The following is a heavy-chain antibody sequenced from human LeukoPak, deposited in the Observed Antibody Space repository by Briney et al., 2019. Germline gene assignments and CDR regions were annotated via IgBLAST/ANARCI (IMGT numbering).Heavy chain of an antibody. V-gene: IGHV4-39*07. CDR1: GGSISGSNYY. CDR3: VRDRDY. CDR2: IFYSGST. J-gene: IGHJ4*02. Sequence: SETLSLTCTVSGGSISGSNYYWTWIRQPPGKGLEWIASIFYSGSTYYSPSLKSRVTILVDTSKNQFSLKLTSVTAADTAVYYCVRDRDYWGQGTLVTVSS.